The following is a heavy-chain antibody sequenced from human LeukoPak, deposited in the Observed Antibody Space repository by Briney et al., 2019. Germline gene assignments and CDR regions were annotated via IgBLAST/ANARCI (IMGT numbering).Heavy chain of an antibody. J-gene: IGHJ4*02. CDR3: ARALSGSYQFYYFDY. D-gene: IGHD1-26*01. CDR1: GYTFTNYD. Sequence: ASVKVSCKASGYTFTNYDINRVRQATGQGLEWMGWMNPKSGNTGYAQRFQGRVTITSNTSISTAYMELSSLRSEDTAVYYCARALSGSYQFYYFDYWGQGTLVTVSS. CDR2: MNPKSGNT. V-gene: IGHV1-8*03.